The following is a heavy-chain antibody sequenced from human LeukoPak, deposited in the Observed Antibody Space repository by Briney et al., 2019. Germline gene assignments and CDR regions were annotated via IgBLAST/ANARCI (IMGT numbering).Heavy chain of an antibody. CDR2: ISSSSSYI. D-gene: IGHD6-19*01. Sequence: GGSLRLSCAASGFTFSSYSMNWVRQAPGKGLEWVSSISSSSSYIYYADSLKGRVTISRNNTKNSLYLQMNSLGAEDTAVYYCARGRGSGLTTVDFDYWGQGTLVTVSS. V-gene: IGHV3-21*01. J-gene: IGHJ4*02. CDR3: ARGRGSGLTTVDFDY. CDR1: GFTFSSYS.